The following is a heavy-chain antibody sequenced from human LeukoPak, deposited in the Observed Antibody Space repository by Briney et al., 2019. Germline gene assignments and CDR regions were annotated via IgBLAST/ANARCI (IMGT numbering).Heavy chain of an antibody. CDR3: TLQAYYDSLFDY. V-gene: IGHV3-49*04. CDR1: GFTFCDYA. D-gene: IGHD3-22*01. Sequence: GGSLRLSGTASGFTFCDYAMSWVRQAPGKGLEGVGFIRSKAYGGTTEYAASVKGRFTISRDDSKSIAYLQMNSLKTEDTAVYYCTLQAYYDSLFDYWGQGTLVTV. J-gene: IGHJ4*02. CDR2: IRSKAYGGTT.